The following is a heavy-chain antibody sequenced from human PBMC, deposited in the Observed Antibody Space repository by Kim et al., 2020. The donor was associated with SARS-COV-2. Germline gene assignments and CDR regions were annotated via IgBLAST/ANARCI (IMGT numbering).Heavy chain of an antibody. D-gene: IGHD6-13*01. V-gene: IGHV3-23*03. Sequence: CAGAVTVRLTITRDKSKNTQYLQRNSLRAEDTAVYYCAKDELAAAGMLDYWGQGTLVTVSS. J-gene: IGHJ4*02. CDR3: AKDELAAAGMLDY.